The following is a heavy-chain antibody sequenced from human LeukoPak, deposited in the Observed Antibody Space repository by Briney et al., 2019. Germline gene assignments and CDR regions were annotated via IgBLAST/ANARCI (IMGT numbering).Heavy chain of an antibody. V-gene: IGHV3-9*01. D-gene: IGHD2-2*02. CDR3: AKAEGQLLYSAVDY. CDR2: ISWNSGSI. J-gene: IGHJ4*02. Sequence: GRSLRLSCAASGFTFDDYAMHWVRQAPGKGLEWVSGISWNSGSIGYADSVKGRFTISRDNAKNSLYLQMNSLRAEDTALYYRAKAEGQLLYSAVDYWGQGTLVTVSS. CDR1: GFTFDDYA.